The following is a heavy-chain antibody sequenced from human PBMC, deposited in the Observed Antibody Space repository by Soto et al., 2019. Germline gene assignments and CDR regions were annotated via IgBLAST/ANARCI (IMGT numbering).Heavy chain of an antibody. CDR2: IYSGGST. V-gene: IGHV3-53*01. Sequence: EVQLVESGGGLIQPGGSLSLPVAVSGFTSTTNYMTWVRQAPGKGLEWVSVIYSGGSTYYADSVKGRFTISRDNSKNTLYLQMNSLRGEDTAVYYCHGYGYWGQGTLVTVSS. CDR3: HGYGY. CDR1: GFTSTTNY. J-gene: IGHJ4*02. D-gene: IGHD5-12*01.